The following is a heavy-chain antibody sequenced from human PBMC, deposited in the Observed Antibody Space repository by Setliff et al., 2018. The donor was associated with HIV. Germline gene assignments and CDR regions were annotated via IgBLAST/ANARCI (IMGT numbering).Heavy chain of an antibody. CDR2: ISGGATNT. Sequence: PGGSLRLSCVASGFASSSYAMSWVRQAPGKGLEWVSSISGGATNTYYADSVRGRFTISSDNSKNTIYLQMNSLRAEDTALYYCAKAQRGLWTGAEYFYYYYMDVWGKGTTVTVSS. CDR3: AKAQRGLWTGAEYFYYYYMDV. D-gene: IGHD3-3*01. V-gene: IGHV3-23*01. CDR1: GFASSSYA. J-gene: IGHJ6*03.